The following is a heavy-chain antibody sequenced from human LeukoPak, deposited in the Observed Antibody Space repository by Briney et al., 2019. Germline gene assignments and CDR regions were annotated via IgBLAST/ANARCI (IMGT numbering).Heavy chain of an antibody. D-gene: IGHD2-8*01. V-gene: IGHV3-23*01. J-gene: IGHJ4*02. CDR1: GFTFSSYA. Sequence: GGSLRLSCAGSGFTFSSYAMSWVRQAPGKGLEWVSAISDSGDYTYYAYSVKGRFTISRDNSKNTLYLHVNSLRAEDTAVYYCAKDTSIGKYCTSGVCSPFDYWGQGTLVTVSS. CDR3: AKDTSIGKYCTSGVCSPFDY. CDR2: ISDSGDYT.